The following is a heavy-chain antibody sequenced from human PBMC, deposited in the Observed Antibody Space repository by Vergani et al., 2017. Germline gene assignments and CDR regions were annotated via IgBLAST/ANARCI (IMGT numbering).Heavy chain of an antibody. V-gene: IGHV3-23*01. CDR1: GFTFSSYA. J-gene: IGHJ4*02. Sequence: EVQLLESGGGLVQPGGSLRLSCAASGFTFSSYAMSWARQAPGKGLEWVSAISGSGGSTYYADSVKGRFTISRDNSKNTLYLQMNSLRAEDTAVYYCAKDPTDIVVVPAAIGSGWGQGTLVTVSS. CDR2: ISGSGGST. CDR3: AKDPTDIVVVPAAIGSG. D-gene: IGHD2-2*01.